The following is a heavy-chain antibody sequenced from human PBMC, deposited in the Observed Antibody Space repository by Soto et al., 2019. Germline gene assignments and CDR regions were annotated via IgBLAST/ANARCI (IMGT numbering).Heavy chain of an antibody. D-gene: IGHD1-26*01. V-gene: IGHV4-38-2*01. Sequence: SETLSLTCVVSNFSISSGYYWGCIRQSPGKGLEWIASIYRSGTTSYNPCLKSRVTISLDPSKNQFSLMLTAVTAADTAVYYCARTHSGSYYSVFNYLGRGSLVTVSS. J-gene: IGHJ4*02. CDR3: ARTHSGSYYSVFNY. CDR2: IYRSGTT. CDR1: NFSISSGYY.